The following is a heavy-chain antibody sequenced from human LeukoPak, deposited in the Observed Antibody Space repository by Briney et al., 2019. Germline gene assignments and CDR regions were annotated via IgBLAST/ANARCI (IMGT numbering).Heavy chain of an antibody. CDR3: ATLRSYCGGDCYSGFDY. Sequence: ASVKVSCKASRYIFTSYGISWVRQAPGQGLEWMGWISAYNGNTNYAQKVQGRVTMTTDTSTSTAYMELRSLRSDDTAVYYCATLRSYCGGDCYSGFDYWGQGTLVTVSS. D-gene: IGHD2-21*02. CDR2: ISAYNGNT. J-gene: IGHJ4*02. CDR1: RYIFTSYG. V-gene: IGHV1-18*01.